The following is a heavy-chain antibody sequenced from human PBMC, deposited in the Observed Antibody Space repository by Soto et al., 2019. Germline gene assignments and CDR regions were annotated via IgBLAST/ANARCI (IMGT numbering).Heavy chain of an antibody. V-gene: IGHV4-61*01. CDR2: IYYNGAT. J-gene: IGHJ3*02. Sequence: QVQLQASGPGLVKPSETLSLTCTVSGGAVSSGSYYWTWILQSPGKGLEWAGYIYYNGATSYNPSLKRRVTTSRDTCKKQFSLKLTSVTAADTAVYYSARNDAACDIWGQGTMVSVSS. CDR3: ARNDAACDI. CDR1: GGAVSSGSYY.